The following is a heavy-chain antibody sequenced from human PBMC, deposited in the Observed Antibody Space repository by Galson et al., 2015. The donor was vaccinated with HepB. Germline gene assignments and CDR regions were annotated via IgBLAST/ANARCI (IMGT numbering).Heavy chain of an antibody. CDR2: INPNSGGT. V-gene: IGHV1-2*04. D-gene: IGHD3-10*01. CDR1: GYTFTGYY. CDR3: ARDRGPTYYYGSGSYSSYFDY. Sequence: SVKVSCKASGYTFTGYYMHWVRQAPGQGLEWMGWINPNSGGTNYAQKFQGWVTMTRDTSISTAYMELSRLRSDDTAVYYCARDRGPTYYYGSGSYSSYFDYWGQGTLVTVSS. J-gene: IGHJ4*02.